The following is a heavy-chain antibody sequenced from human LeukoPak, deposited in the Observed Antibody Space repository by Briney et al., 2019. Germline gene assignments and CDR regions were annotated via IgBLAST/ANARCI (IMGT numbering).Heavy chain of an antibody. CDR2: IHTSGST. J-gene: IGHJ6*03. D-gene: IGHD3-22*01. V-gene: IGHV4-4*07. CDR3: ARDYYDSSGYYDFDKGGYYYYYMDV. CDR1: GGSISSYY. Sequence: MASETLSLTCTVSGGSISSYYWSWIRQPAGKGLEWIGRIHTSGSTNYNPYLKSRVTMSVDTSKNQFSLKLSSVTAADTAVYYCARDYYDSSGYYDFDKGGYYYYYMDVWGKGTTVTISS.